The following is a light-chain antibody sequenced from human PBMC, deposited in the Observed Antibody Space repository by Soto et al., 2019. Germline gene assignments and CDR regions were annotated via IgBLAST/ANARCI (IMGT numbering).Light chain of an antibody. V-gene: IGLV1-44*01. CDR1: SSNIVSDT. Sequence: QSVLTQPPSASGTPGQRVTISCSGSSSNIVSDTVNWYQQLPGTAPKLLIYNSDQRPSGVPDRFSGSKSATSAYRAISGLQSEDEADYHCAAWDDTLNGPVFGGGTKLTVL. CDR2: NSD. J-gene: IGLJ3*02. CDR3: AAWDDTLNGPV.